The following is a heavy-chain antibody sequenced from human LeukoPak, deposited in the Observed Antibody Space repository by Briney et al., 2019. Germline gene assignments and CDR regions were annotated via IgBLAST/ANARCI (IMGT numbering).Heavy chain of an antibody. CDR1: GVSISSYY. V-gene: IGHV4-59*08. CDR3: ARSGYYYDSLDY. CDR2: IYYSGST. D-gene: IGHD3-22*01. J-gene: IGHJ4*02. Sequence: SETLSLTCTVSGVSISSYYWSWIRQPPGKGLEWIGYIYYSGSTNCNPSPKSRVTISVDTSKNQFSLKLSSVTAADTAVYYCARSGYYYDSLDYWGQGTLVTVSS.